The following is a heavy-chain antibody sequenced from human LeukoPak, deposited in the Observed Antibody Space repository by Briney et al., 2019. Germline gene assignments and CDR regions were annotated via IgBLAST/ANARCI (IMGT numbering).Heavy chain of an antibody. CDR3: ARRYQVSWYFDL. CDR2: IYSDGST. D-gene: IGHD2-15*01. Sequence: GGSLRLSCAASRFTVSSNHMNWVRQAPGKGLEWVSVIYSDGSTQYADSVKGRFTITRDNYKNTLYLQMNSLRDEDTAMYYCARRYQVSWYFDLWGRGTLVTASS. V-gene: IGHV3-66*01. J-gene: IGHJ2*01. CDR1: RFTVSSNH.